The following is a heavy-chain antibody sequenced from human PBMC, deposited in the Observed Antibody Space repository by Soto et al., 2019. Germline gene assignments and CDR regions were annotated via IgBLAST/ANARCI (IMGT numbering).Heavy chain of an antibody. D-gene: IGHD3-3*01. V-gene: IGHV3-30*18. CDR2: ISYDGSNK. J-gene: IGHJ4*02. Sequence: GALRLSCAASGFTFSSYGMHWVRQAPGKGLEWVAVISYDGSNKYYADSVKGRFTISRDNSKNTLYLQMNSLRAEDTAVYYCANEDGSGPLSYFDYWGQGTLVTVSS. CDR3: ANEDGSGPLSYFDY. CDR1: GFTFSSYG.